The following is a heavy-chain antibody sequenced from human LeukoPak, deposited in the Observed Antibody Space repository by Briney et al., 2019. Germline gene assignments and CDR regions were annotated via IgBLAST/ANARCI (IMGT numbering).Heavy chain of an antibody. D-gene: IGHD3-16*01. J-gene: IGHJ1*01. Sequence: GGSLRLSCAASGFTFSYYSMTWVRQAPGKGLEWVSYIDSSSATTYYADSVKGRFIISRDNAKNSLFLQINSLRAEDTAVYYCAGSTVLGCIIQYLGQGPLGTVSS. CDR3: AGSTVLGCIIQY. V-gene: IGHV3-48*01. CDR1: GFTFSYYS. CDR2: IDSSSATT.